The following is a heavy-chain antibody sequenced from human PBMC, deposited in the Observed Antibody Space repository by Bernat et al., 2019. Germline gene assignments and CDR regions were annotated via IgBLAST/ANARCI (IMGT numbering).Heavy chain of an antibody. CDR2: IYYSGST. V-gene: IGHV4-39*07. D-gene: IGHD3-10*01. J-gene: IGHJ5*02. CDR3: ARGRITMVRGVIGQDWFDP. CDR1: GGSISSSSYY. Sequence: QLQLQESGPGLVKPSETLSLTCTVSGGSISSSSYYWGWIRQPPGKGLEWIGSIYYSGSTYYNPSLKSRVTISVDTSKNQFSLKLSSVTAADTAVYYCARGRITMVRGVIGQDWFDPWGQGTLVTVSS.